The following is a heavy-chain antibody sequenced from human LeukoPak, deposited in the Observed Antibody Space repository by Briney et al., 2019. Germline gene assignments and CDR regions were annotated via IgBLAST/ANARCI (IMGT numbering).Heavy chain of an antibody. CDR1: GGSFSGYY. J-gene: IGHJ4*02. Sequence: SETLSLTCAVYGGSFSGYYWSWIRQPPGKGLEWIGEINHSGSTSYNPSLKSRVTISVDTSKNQFSLKLSSVTVTDTAVYYCASIRGSGSYTVPSYWGQGTLVTVSS. D-gene: IGHD3-10*01. V-gene: IGHV4-34*01. CDR2: INHSGST. CDR3: ASIRGSGSYTVPSY.